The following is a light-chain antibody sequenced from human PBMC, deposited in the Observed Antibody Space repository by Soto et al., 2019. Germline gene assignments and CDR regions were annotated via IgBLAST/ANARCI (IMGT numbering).Light chain of an antibody. CDR1: TGAVTSGHY. Sequence: QAVVTQEPSLTVSPGGTVTLTCGSSTGAVTSGHYPYWFQQKPGQAPRTLIYDTSNKHSWTPARFSGSLLGGKAALTLSGAQPEDEAEYYCLLFYSDVRGVFGGGTKPPS. CDR3: LLFYSDVRGV. CDR2: DTS. V-gene: IGLV7-46*01. J-gene: IGLJ2*01.